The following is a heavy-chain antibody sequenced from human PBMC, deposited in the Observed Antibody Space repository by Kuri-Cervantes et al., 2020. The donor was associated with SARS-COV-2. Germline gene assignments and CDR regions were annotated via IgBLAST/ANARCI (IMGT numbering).Heavy chain of an antibody. CDR1: GYSISSGGYS. V-gene: IGHV4-30-2*01. CDR2: IYQAGST. CDR3: VAAILGVDTGYFQH. Sequence: SQTLSLTCAASGYSISSGGYSWSWIRQPPGKGLEWIGSIYQAGSTFYNPSLKSRVSISLDRSKNQYSLNLSSVTAADTAVYYCVAAILGVDTGYFQHWGQGTLVTVSS. J-gene: IGHJ1*01. D-gene: IGHD3-3*01.